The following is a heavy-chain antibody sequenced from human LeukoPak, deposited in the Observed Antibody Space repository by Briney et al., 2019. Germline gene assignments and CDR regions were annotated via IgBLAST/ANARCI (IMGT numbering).Heavy chain of an antibody. CDR1: GFTFSSYW. Sequence: AGGSLRLSCAASGFTFSSYWMSWVRQAPGKGLEWVANIKQDGSEKYYVDSVKGRFTISRDNAKNSLYLQMNSLRAEDTAVYYCARDLTADWLVPGYFDYWGQGTLVTVSS. CDR2: IKQDGSEK. J-gene: IGHJ4*02. CDR3: ARDLTADWLVPGYFDY. V-gene: IGHV3-7*01. D-gene: IGHD3-9*01.